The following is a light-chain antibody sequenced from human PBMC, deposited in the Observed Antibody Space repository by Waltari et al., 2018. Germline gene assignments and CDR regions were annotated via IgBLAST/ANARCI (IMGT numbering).Light chain of an antibody. CDR1: DNDVGRYKL. Sequence: HSALTQPASVSGSPGQSITISCTGPDNDVGRYKLVPWYQPHPGKAPKLIIYEINKRPSGVSNRFSGSKSGNTASLTISGLQIEDEADYHCCSYAGSDTFHYVFGSGTQVTVL. V-gene: IGLV2-23*02. CDR2: EIN. CDR3: CSYAGSDTFHYV. J-gene: IGLJ1*01.